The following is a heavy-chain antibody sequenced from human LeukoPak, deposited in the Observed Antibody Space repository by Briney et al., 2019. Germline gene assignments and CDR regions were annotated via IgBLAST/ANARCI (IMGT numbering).Heavy chain of an antibody. CDR1: GGTFSSYA. CDR2: IIPIFGTA. J-gene: IGHJ4*02. CDR3: ARDLGVAGPDY. Sequence: SVKVPCKASGGTFSSYAISWVRQAPGQGLEWMGGIIPIFGTANYAQKFQGRVTITTDESTSTAYMELSSLRSDDTAVYYCARDLGVAGPDYWGQGTLVTVSS. D-gene: IGHD6-19*01. V-gene: IGHV1-69*05.